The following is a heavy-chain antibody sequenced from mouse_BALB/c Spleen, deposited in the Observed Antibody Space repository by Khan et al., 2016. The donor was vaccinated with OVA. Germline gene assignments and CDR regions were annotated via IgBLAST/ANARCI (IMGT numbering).Heavy chain of an antibody. Sequence: VQLQQSGPELVKPGASVKMSCKASGYTFTSYVIHWVKQRPGQGLEWIGYIYPYNDATKYSDKLKGKATLTSDKSSSTAYMELSSLTSEDAAVYDCASYYGSRFVYWGQGTLVTVSA. J-gene: IGHJ3*01. CDR1: GYTFTSYV. D-gene: IGHD1-1*02. CDR2: IYPYNDAT. V-gene: IGHV1S136*01. CDR3: ASYYGSRFVY.